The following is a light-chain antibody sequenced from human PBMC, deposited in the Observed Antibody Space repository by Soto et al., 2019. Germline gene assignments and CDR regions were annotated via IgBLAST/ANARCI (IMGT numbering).Light chain of an antibody. CDR3: QSYDSSLSGFYV. CDR1: NSNIGAGYD. J-gene: IGLJ1*01. V-gene: IGLV1-40*01. Sequence: QCVLTQPPSVSGAPGQRVTISCTGSNSNIGAGYDVHWYQQLPGRAPKLLIYANSNRPSGVPDRFSGSRSGTSASLAITGLQAEDEADYSCQSYDSSLSGFYVFGTGTKLTVI. CDR2: ANS.